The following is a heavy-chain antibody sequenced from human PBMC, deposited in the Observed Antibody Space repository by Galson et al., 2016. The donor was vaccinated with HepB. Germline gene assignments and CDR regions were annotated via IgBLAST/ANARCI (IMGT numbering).Heavy chain of an antibody. CDR2: IYGGGTT. CDR1: GFTVSSNY. CDR3: ARDAKTIQTAFDI. Sequence: LRLSCAASGFTVSSNYMSWVRQAPGKGLEWVSVIYGGGTTTYADSVKGRFTISRHNSKNTLYLQMNSLRADDTAVYYCARDAKTIQTAFDIWGQGTMVTVSS. J-gene: IGHJ3*02. V-gene: IGHV3-66*01. D-gene: IGHD5-18*01.